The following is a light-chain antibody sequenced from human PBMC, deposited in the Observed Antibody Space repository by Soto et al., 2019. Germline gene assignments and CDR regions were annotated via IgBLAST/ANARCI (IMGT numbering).Light chain of an antibody. J-gene: IGLJ1*01. CDR2: RNN. CDR1: SSNIGSNY. CDR3: QSYDSSLSGFYV. V-gene: IGLV1-47*01. Sequence: QAVVTQPPSASGTPGQRVTISCSGSSSNIGSNYVHWYQQLPGTAPKLLIYRNNQRPSGVPDRFSGSKSGTSASLAISGLQAEDEADYYCQSYDSSLSGFYVFGTGTKLTVL.